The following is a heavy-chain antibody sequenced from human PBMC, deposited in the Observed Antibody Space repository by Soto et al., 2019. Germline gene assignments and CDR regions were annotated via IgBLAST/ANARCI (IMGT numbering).Heavy chain of an antibody. CDR3: AREFCSAGNCYTYYCDP. V-gene: IGHV3-74*01. D-gene: IGHD3-22*01. J-gene: IGHJ5*02. CDR1: GLTFNRYW. CDR2: INTDGSNT. Sequence: PGGSLRLSCAASGLTFNRYWMHWVRRAPSKGLVWVSHINTDGSNTNYADSVKGRFTISRDNAKSTLFLQMNSLRDEDTGVYYCAREFCSAGNCYTYYCDPWGQG.